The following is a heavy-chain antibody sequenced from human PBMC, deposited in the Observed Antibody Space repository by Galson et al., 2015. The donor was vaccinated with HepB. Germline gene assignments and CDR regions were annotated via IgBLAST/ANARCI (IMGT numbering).Heavy chain of an antibody. J-gene: IGHJ6*04. CDR1: GFTFSSYA. V-gene: IGHV3-30-3*01. CDR3: ARDLNLPIRFLEWSAMDV. Sequence: SLRLSCAASGFTFSSYAMHWVRQAPGKGLEWVAVISYDGSNKYYADSVKGRFTISRDNSKNTLYLQMNSLRAEDTAVYYCARDLNLPIRFLEWSAMDVWGKGTTVTVSS. CDR2: ISYDGSNK. D-gene: IGHD3-3*01.